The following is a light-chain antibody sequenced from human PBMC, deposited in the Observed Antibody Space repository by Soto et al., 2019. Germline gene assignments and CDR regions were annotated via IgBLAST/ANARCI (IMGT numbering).Light chain of an antibody. CDR3: SSYPSSSIDYV. CDR2: EVS. CDR1: SSDVGGYNY. Sequence: QSALTQPASVSGSPGQSITISCTGTSSDVGGYNYVSWYQQHPGKAPKLMIYEVSNRPSGVSNRFSGSKSGNTASLTISGRQADDEADYYCSSYPSSSIDYVFGTWTKVTVL. J-gene: IGLJ1*01. V-gene: IGLV2-14*01.